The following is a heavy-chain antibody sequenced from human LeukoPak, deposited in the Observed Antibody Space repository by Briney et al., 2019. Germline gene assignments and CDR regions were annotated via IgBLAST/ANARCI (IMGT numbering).Heavy chain of an antibody. CDR3: ARGGMGGYSSSWYKY. D-gene: IGHD6-13*01. J-gene: IGHJ4*02. V-gene: IGHV4-59*01. CDR2: IYYSGST. Sequence: SETLSLTCTVSGGSISSYYWSWIRQPPGKGLEWIGYIYYSGSTNYNPSLKSRVTISVDTSKNQFSLKLYSVTAADTAVYYCARGGMGGYSSSWYKYWGQGTLVTVSS. CDR1: GGSISSYY.